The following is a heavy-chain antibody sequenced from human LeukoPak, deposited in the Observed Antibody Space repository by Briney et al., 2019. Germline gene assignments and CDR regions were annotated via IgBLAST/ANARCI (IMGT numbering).Heavy chain of an antibody. V-gene: IGHV4-4*07. CDR1: GGSIYNYF. Sequence: PSETLSLTCTVSGGSIYNYFWSWIRQPAGKGLEWIGRIYTSGNTDYSPSLKSRVTMSVDTSKNQFSLNLYSVTAADTAVYYCARESKSYDGSGYHHDSWGQGTLVTVSS. CDR3: ARESKSYDGSGYHHDS. D-gene: IGHD3-22*01. J-gene: IGHJ4*02. CDR2: IYTSGNT.